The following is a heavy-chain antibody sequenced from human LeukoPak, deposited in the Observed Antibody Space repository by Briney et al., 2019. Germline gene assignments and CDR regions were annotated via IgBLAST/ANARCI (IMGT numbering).Heavy chain of an antibody. CDR1: GFIFSDYA. CDR3: ARGAGNYLKYYFDS. CDR2: ISSSGISV. V-gene: IGHV3-21*01. J-gene: IGHJ4*02. D-gene: IGHD1-26*01. Sequence: GGSLRLSCAASGFIFSDYAMNWVRQAPGKGLEWVSSISSSGISVYYADSAKGRFTVSRDNAKNSLDLQMNGLRVEDTAVYYCARGAGNYLKYYFDSWGQGTLVTVSS.